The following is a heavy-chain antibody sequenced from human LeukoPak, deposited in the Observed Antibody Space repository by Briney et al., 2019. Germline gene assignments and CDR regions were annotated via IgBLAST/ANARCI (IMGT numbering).Heavy chain of an antibody. D-gene: IGHD3-16*02. CDR1: VYTVTSYG. CDR3: ARELRLGELSYYFDY. J-gene: IGHJ4*02. V-gene: IGHV1-18*01. CDR2: ISAYNGNT. Sequence: GASVNVSCKSSVYTVTSYGISWVRQAPGQGLEWMGWISAYNGNTNYAQKLQGRVTMTTDTSTSTDYMELRSLRSDDTAVYYCARELRLGELSYYFDYWGQGTLVSVS.